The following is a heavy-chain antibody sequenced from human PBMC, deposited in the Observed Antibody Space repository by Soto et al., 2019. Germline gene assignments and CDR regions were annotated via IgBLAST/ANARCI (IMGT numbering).Heavy chain of an antibody. J-gene: IGHJ4*02. CDR2: IYHSGST. CDR1: GGSISSGGYS. Sequence: TLSHTCAVSGGSISSGGYSWSWIRQPPGKGLEWIGYIYHSGSTYYNPSLKRRVTISVDRSKNQFSLKLSSVTAADTAVYYCARAPKNSGVLLYFDYWGQGTLVPGSS. V-gene: IGHV4-30-2*01. D-gene: IGHD2-8*01. CDR3: ARAPKNSGVLLYFDY.